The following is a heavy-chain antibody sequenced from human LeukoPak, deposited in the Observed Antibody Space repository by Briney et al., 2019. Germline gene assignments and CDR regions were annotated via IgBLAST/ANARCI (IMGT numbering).Heavy chain of an antibody. D-gene: IGHD3-3*01. CDR1: GYTFTNYD. V-gene: IGHV1-8*01. CDR2: MNPNSGNT. CDR3: ARGSTHYDFWSGYWGPRYYYYMDV. Sequence: EASVKVSCKASGYTFTNYDINWVRQATGQGLEWMGWMNPNSGNTAYAQDFQGRVTMTRDTSISTIYMELSSLRSEDTAVYYCARGSTHYDFWSGYWGPRYYYYMDVWGKGTTVTVSS. J-gene: IGHJ6*03.